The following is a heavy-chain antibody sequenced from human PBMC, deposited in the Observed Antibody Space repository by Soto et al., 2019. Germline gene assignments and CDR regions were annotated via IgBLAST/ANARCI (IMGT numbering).Heavy chain of an antibody. Sequence: QVQLVQSGAEVKKPGSSVKVSCKASGGTFSSYAISWVRQAPGQGLEWMGGIIPIFGTANYAQKFQGRVTIAADESTNTAYVELSSLRSEDTAVYYCARSPPLYDSSGYYYNWFDPWGQGTLVTVSS. CDR2: IIPIFGTA. CDR3: ARSPPLYDSSGYYYNWFDP. CDR1: GGTFSSYA. J-gene: IGHJ5*02. V-gene: IGHV1-69*01. D-gene: IGHD3-22*01.